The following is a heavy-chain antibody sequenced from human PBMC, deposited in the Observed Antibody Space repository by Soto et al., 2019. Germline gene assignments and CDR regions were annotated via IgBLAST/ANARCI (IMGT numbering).Heavy chain of an antibody. J-gene: IGHJ4*02. CDR2: IYWDDDK. CDR3: AHRQSFGVFDY. Sequence: QITLKESGPTLVKPTQTLTLTCTFSGFSLSTSGVGVGWIRQPPGKALEWLALIYWDDDKRYSPSLKSRLTITKDTSKDQVVLTMTNMDRVDTATYYCAHRQSFGVFDYWGQGTLVTVSS. D-gene: IGHD3-10*01. CDR1: GFSLSTSGVG. V-gene: IGHV2-5*02.